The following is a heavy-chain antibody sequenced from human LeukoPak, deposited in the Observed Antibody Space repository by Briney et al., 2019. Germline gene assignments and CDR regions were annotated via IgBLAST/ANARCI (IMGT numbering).Heavy chain of an antibody. CDR3: ARVNVGPRCHFDY. J-gene: IGHJ4*02. D-gene: IGHD3-16*01. V-gene: IGHV3-74*01. CDR2: ISTDGSSA. Sequence: GGSLRLSCAASGFTFSSYWMHWVRQAPGKGLVWVSRISTDGSSAIYADSVKGRFTISRDNAKNTLYLQMNSLRAEDTAVYYCARVNVGPRCHFDYWGQGTLVTVSS. CDR1: GFTFSSYW.